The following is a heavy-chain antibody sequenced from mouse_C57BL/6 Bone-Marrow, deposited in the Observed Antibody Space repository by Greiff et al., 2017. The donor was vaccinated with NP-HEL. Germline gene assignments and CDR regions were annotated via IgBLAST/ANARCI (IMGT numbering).Heavy chain of an antibody. Sequence: EVKLMESGGGLVQPGGSLKLSCAASGFTFSDYYMYWVRQTPEKRLEWVAYISNGGGSTYYPDTVKGRFTISRDNAKNSLYRQLSRLKSEETAMYYCARQGIYYGSTWFAYWGQGNLVTVSA. J-gene: IGHJ3*01. D-gene: IGHD1-1*01. CDR2: ISNGGGST. CDR3: ARQGIYYGSTWFAY. CDR1: GFTFSDYY. V-gene: IGHV5-12*01.